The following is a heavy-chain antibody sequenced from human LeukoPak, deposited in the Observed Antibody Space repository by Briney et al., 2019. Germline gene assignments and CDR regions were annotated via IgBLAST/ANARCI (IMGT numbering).Heavy chain of an antibody. V-gene: IGHV1-8*01. CDR2: MNPNSGNT. CDR3: ARDAASSWYGLDY. D-gene: IGHD6-13*01. J-gene: IGHJ4*02. Sequence: GASVKVSCKASGYTFTSYDINWVRQATGQGLEWMGWMNPNSGNTGYAQKFQGRVTMTRDMSTSTVYMELSSLRSEDTAVYYCARDAASSWYGLDYWGQGTLVTVSS. CDR1: GYTFTSYD.